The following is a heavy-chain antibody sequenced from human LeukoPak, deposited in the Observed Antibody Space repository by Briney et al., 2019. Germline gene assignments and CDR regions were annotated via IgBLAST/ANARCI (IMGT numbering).Heavy chain of an antibody. Sequence: ASVKVSCKASGYTFTSDGISRGGQAAGQGGEGRGGISAYNGKRNYAQKLQGSVTMTTHTSTSPAYMELRSLRSDDTAVYYCASSLYDSSGYSFDYWGQGTLVTVSS. D-gene: IGHD3-22*01. CDR3: ASSLYDSSGYSFDY. CDR2: ISAYNGKR. V-gene: IGHV1-18*01. CDR1: GYTFTSDG. J-gene: IGHJ4*02.